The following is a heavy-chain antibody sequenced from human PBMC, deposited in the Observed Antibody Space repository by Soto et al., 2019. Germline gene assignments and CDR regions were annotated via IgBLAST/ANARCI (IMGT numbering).Heavy chain of an antibody. CDR2: IHDRGTT. J-gene: IGHJ4*02. Sequence: QVQLQESGPGLVKPSETLSLTCTVSGGSISSYYWSWIRQPPGKGLEWIGYIHDRGTTKYNPSLKSRVTISPDTSKSQFSLKLNSVTAADTAVYYCATTARTAVTGTVFHYWGQGTLVTVSS. V-gene: IGHV4-59*08. CDR1: GGSISSYY. CDR3: ATTARTAVTGTVFHY. D-gene: IGHD6-19*01.